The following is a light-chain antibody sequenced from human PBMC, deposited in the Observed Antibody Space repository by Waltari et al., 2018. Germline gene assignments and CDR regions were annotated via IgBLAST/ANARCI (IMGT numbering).Light chain of an antibody. CDR1: TRAVTRLRY. V-gene: IGLV7-46*01. CDR2: DTD. CDR3: LLSYRGAWV. J-gene: IGLJ3*02. Sequence: AVVTQEPSLTVSPGGTVTLTRPSNTRAVTRLRYFYWFQQKPGQAPRTLIYDTDHKHSWAPARFSGSLLGGKAALTLSGAQPEDEAEYYCLLSYRGAWVFGGGTRLTVL.